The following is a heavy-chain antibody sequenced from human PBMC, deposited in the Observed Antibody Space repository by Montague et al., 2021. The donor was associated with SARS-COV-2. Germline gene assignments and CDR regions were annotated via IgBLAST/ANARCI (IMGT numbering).Heavy chain of an antibody. D-gene: IGHD2-21*01. CDR1: GGSFSGHY. CDR2: INHSGST. V-gene: IGHV4-34*01. J-gene: IGHJ4*02. Sequence: SETLSLTCAVYGGSFSGHYWNWIRQPPGKGLEWIGEINHSGSTNNNPSLKSRVTMSVDTSKNQFSLKLSSVTAADTAVYYCARGARQGDGFRLGSFDYWGQGTLVPVSS. CDR3: ARGARQGDGFRLGSFDY.